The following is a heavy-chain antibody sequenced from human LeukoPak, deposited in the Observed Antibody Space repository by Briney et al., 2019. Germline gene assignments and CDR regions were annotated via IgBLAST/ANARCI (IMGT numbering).Heavy chain of an antibody. CDR2: IRYDGSNK. CDR1: AFSFSNYD. CDR3: ARGRNFGSGSYVFDY. V-gene: IGHV3-30*02. Sequence: GGSLRLSCAASAFSFSNYDMHWVRQAPGKGLEWVTFIRYDGSNKYYADSVKGRFTISRDNSKNTLYLQMDSLRADDTAVYFCARGRNFGSGSYVFDYWGQGTLVTVSS. D-gene: IGHD3-10*01. J-gene: IGHJ4*02.